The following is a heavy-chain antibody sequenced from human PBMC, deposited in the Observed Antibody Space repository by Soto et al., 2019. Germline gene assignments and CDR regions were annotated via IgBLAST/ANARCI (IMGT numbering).Heavy chain of an antibody. J-gene: IGHJ5*02. CDR1: GYTFTSYA. V-gene: IGHV1-3*01. D-gene: IGHD2-15*01. Sequence: ASVKVSCKASGYTFTSYAMHWVRQAPGQRLEWMGWINAGNGNTKYSQKFQGRVTTTRDTSASTAYMELSSLRSEDTAVYYCARDKFGGLVVVVAATPAGWFDPWGQGTLVTVS. CDR3: ARDKFGGLVVVVAATPAGWFDP. CDR2: INAGNGNT.